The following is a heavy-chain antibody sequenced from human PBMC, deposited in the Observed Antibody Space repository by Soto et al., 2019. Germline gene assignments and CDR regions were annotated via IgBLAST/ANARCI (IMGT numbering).Heavy chain of an antibody. CDR3: ARLAVAGDPGTIDY. D-gene: IGHD6-19*01. J-gene: IGHJ4*02. Sequence: PGESLKISGKGSGYSFTSYWIGWVRQMHGKGLEWMGIIYPGDSDTRYSPSFQGQVTLSADKSISTAYLQWSSLKASDTAMYYCARLAVAGDPGTIDYWGQGTLVTVSS. V-gene: IGHV5-51*01. CDR1: GYSFTSYW. CDR2: IYPGDSDT.